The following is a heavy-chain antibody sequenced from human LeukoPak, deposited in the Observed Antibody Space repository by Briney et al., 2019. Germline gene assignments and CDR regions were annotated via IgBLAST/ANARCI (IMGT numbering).Heavy chain of an antibody. Sequence: GGSLRLSXTASGFTFGDYAMSWVRQAPGKGLEWVGFIRSKRYDGATEYAASVKGRFTISRDDSKSVAYLHMNSLKTEDTAIYYCTRDIPSGWYYFDFWGQGTLVTVSS. CDR3: TRDIPSGWYYFDF. CDR1: GFTFGDYA. D-gene: IGHD6-19*01. J-gene: IGHJ4*02. V-gene: IGHV3-49*04. CDR2: IRSKRYDGAT.